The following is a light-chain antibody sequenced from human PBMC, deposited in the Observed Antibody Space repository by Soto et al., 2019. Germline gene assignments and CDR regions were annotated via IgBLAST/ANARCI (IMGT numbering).Light chain of an antibody. CDR3: QQYNNYPRR. CDR2: DVS. CDR1: QAINSC. J-gene: IGKJ1*01. Sequence: DTQLTQSPSSISASVGDRVTITCRASQAINSCLTWFQQKPGKAPKLVIYDVSSLQSGVPSRFSGSGSGTEFTLSISSLQPEDFATYYCQQYNNYPRRFGQGTRVEIK. V-gene: IGKV1-16*01.